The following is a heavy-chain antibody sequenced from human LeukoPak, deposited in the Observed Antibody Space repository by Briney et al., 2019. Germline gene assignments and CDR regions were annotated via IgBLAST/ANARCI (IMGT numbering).Heavy chain of an antibody. CDR1: GYTFTSYY. CDR2: INPSGGST. D-gene: IGHD3-16*02. J-gene: IGHJ5*02. V-gene: IGHV1-46*03. Sequence: ASVTVSCKASGYTFTSYYMHWVRQAPGQGLEWMGIINPSGGSTSYAQKFQGRVTMTRDTSTSTVYMELSSLRSEDPAVYYCARDRTNYDYVWGSYRFMSNNWFDPWGQGTLVTVSS. CDR3: ARDRTNYDYVWGSYRFMSNNWFDP.